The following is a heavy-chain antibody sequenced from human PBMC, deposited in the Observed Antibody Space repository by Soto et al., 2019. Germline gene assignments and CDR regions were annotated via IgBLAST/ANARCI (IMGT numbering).Heavy chain of an antibody. D-gene: IGHD5-18*01. V-gene: IGHV3-23*01. CDR2: ISGSGGST. CDR3: AKGSCREDTAIRVLSRRPQNYGMDV. CDR1: GFTFSSYA. Sequence: EVQLLESGGGLVQPGGSLRLSCAASGFTFSSYAMSWVRQAPGKGLEWVSAISGSGGSTYYADSVKGRFTISRDNSKNTLYLQMNSLRAEDTAVYYCAKGSCREDTAIRVLSRRPQNYGMDVWGQGTTVTVSS. J-gene: IGHJ6*02.